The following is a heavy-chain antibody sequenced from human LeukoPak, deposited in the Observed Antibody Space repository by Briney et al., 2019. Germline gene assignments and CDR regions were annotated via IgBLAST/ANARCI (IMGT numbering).Heavy chain of an antibody. CDR2: IYYSGST. CDR1: GGSISSNSYY. J-gene: IGHJ4*02. D-gene: IGHD2-2*01. V-gene: IGHV4-39*01. Sequence: PSETLSLTCAVSGGSISSNSYYWGWIRQPPGKGLEWIGSIYYSGSTYYNPSLKSRVTISVDTSKNQFSLKLSSVTAADTAVYYCARHRGYQLLARFDYWGQGTLVTVSS. CDR3: ARHRGYQLLARFDY.